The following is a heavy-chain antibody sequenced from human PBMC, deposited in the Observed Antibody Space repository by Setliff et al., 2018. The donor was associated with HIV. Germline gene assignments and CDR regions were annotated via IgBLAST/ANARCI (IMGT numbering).Heavy chain of an antibody. CDR1: GGSASNSRYY. J-gene: IGHJ5*02. CDR3: ASRVYYYDSNNFLREEGFDP. D-gene: IGHD3-22*01. Sequence: PSETLSLTCTVSGGSASNSRYYWAWIRQPPVKGLEYIGSIHYNEKTYYNPSLKSRVTISIDTSKNQVSMNLTSVTAADTAVYYCASRVYYYDSNNFLREEGFDPWGQGTLVTVSS. CDR2: IHYNEKT. V-gene: IGHV4-39*01.